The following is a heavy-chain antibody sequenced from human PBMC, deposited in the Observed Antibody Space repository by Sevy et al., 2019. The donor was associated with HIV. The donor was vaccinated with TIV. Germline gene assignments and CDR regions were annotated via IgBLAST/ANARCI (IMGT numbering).Heavy chain of an antibody. CDR1: GFTFDAHA. V-gene: IGHV3-9*01. CDR2: INWNSGIL. Sequence: GGSLRLSCAASGFTFDAHAMHWVRQSPGKGLEWVSGINWNSGILGYADSVKGRFTISRENAKNSLYLQMNSLTTEDTALCYCARDLNSSHTADSYYYYYGLDVWGQGTTVTVSS. D-gene: IGHD4-4*01. CDR3: ARDLNSSHTADSYYYYYGLDV. J-gene: IGHJ6*02.